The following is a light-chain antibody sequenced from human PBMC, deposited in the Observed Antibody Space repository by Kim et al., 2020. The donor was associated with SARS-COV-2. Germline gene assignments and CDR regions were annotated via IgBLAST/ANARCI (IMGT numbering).Light chain of an antibody. CDR2: RDS. V-gene: IGLV3-9*01. Sequence: VARGPTARITCGGNNTGSNNVHGNQQKPGQAPVLVIYRDSNRPSGIPERFSGSNSGNTATLTISRAQAGDEADYYCQVWDSSTVVFGGGTQLTVL. CDR3: QVWDSSTVV. J-gene: IGLJ2*01. CDR1: NTGSNN.